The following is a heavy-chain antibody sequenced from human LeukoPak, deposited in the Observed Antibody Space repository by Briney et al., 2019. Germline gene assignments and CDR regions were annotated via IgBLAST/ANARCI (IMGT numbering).Heavy chain of an antibody. D-gene: IGHD4-23*01. CDR1: GGTFSSYA. CDR3: RVTNYYYYMDV. CDR2: IIPIFGTA. J-gene: IGHJ6*03. V-gene: IGHV1-69*05. Sequence: GASVKVSCTASGGTFSSYAISWVRQAPGQGLEWMGGIIPIFGTANYAQKFQGRVTITTDESTSTAYMELSSLRSEDTAVYYCRVTNYYYYMDVWGKGTTVTVSS.